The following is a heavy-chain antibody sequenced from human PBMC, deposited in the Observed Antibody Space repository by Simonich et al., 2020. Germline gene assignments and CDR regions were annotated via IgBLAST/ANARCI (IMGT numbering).Heavy chain of an antibody. V-gene: IGHV3-33*01. J-gene: IGHJ5*02. D-gene: IGHD6-13*01. CDR2: IWYDGSNK. CDR3: ARAYSSSWYNWFDP. CDR1: GFTFSSYG. Sequence: QVQLVESGGGVVQPGRSLRLSCAASGFTFSSYGMHWVRQAPGNGLGRVAVIWYDGSNKYYADSVTGRFTISRDNSKNTLYLQMNSLRAEDTAVYYCARAYSSSWYNWFDPWGQGTLVTVSS.